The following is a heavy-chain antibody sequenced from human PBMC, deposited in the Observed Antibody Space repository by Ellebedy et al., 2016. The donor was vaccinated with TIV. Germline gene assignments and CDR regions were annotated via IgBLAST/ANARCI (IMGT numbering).Heavy chain of an antibody. CDR3: ARDLQAHGWSGYLGEGNWFDP. D-gene: IGHD3-3*01. J-gene: IGHJ5*02. Sequence: ASVKVSCKASGYTFTSYGISWVRQAPGQGLEWMGWISAYNGNTNYAQKLQGRVTMTRDTSTSTVYMELSSLRSEDTAVYYCARDLQAHGWSGYLGEGNWFDPWGQGTLVTVSS. CDR2: ISAYNGNT. CDR1: GYTFTSYG. V-gene: IGHV1-18*01.